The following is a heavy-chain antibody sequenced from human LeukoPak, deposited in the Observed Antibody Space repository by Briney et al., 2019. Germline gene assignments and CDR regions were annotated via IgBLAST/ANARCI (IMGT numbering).Heavy chain of an antibody. CDR1: GFTFSSYS. D-gene: IGHD5-24*01. J-gene: IGHJ4*02. CDR2: ISSSSYI. CDR3: ASRKGRDGYNYGDY. V-gene: IGHV3-21*01. Sequence: GGSLRLSCAASGFTFSSYSMNWVRQAPGKGLEWVSSISSSSYIYYADSVKGRFTISRDNAKNSLYLQMNSLRAEDTAVYYCASRKGRDGYNYGDYWGQGTLVTVSS.